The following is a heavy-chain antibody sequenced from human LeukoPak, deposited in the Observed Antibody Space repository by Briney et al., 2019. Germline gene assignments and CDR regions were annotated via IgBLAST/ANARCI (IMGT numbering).Heavy chain of an antibody. CDR3: ARRFGTSGRVDY. V-gene: IGHV4-59*08. J-gene: IGHJ4*02. CDR1: GGSISSYY. D-gene: IGHD2-2*01. Sequence: AETLSLTCTVSGGSISSYYWSWIRQPPGKGLEWIGYIYSSGCTNYNPSLKSRVTISVDSSKNQFSLKLSSMTAADTAVYYCARRFGTSGRVDYWGQGTLVTVSS. CDR2: IYSSGCT.